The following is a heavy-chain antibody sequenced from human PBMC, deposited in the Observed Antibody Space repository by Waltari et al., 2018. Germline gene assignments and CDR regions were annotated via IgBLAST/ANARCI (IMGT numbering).Heavy chain of an antibody. CDR3: AKDTPITMVRGVITPMDV. J-gene: IGHJ6*03. CDR2: ISGSGGST. D-gene: IGHD3-10*01. CDR1: GFTFSSYA. Sequence: EVQLVESGGGLVQPGGSLRLSCAASGFTFSSYAMSWVRQAPGKGLEWVSAISGSGGSTYYADSVKGRFTISRDNSKNTLYLQMNSLRAEDTAVYYCAKDTPITMVRGVITPMDVCGKGTTVTVSS. V-gene: IGHV3-23*04.